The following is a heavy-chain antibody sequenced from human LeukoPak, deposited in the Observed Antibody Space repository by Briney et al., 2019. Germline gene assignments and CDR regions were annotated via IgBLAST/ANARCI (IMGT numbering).Heavy chain of an antibody. Sequence: GGSLRLSCAVSGYIFSDHYIDCVRQAPGKGLVGFGQTRNKASKYATEYAASVKGRFTISRDDSRNSVYLQMNNLKIEDTAVYYCVKSPRDGYNLFDYWGQGTLVTVSS. CDR3: VKSPRDGYNLFDY. CDR2: TRNKASKYAT. CDR1: GYIFSDHY. D-gene: IGHD5-24*01. V-gene: IGHV3-72*01. J-gene: IGHJ4*02.